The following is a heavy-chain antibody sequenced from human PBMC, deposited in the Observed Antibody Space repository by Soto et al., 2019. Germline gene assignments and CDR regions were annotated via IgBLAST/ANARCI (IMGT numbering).Heavy chain of an antibody. Sequence: QVQLQQSGPELLNHSETLFLTCTVSGGSIHGHYLTWMRQFPGRVLEWLGYIHSSGITNYNPSLKSRHTIALDPSSNILSQWLTSVNASDMAVYYCAGELIMKNYFDTLGQGSLFTAPS. CDR2: IHSSGIT. D-gene: IGHD3-16*01. CDR3: AGELIMKNYFDT. CDR1: GGSIHGHY. V-gene: IGHV4-59*11. J-gene: IGHJ4*02.